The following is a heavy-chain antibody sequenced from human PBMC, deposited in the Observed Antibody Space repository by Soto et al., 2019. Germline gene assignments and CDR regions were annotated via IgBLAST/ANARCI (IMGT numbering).Heavy chain of an antibody. V-gene: IGHV4-31*03. CDR2: ICYSGST. CDR1: GGSIGSGGYY. Sequence: SETLSLTCTVSGGSIGSGGYYWSWIRQHPGKGLEWIGYICYSGSTYYNPSLKSRLTISVDTSKNQFSLKLSSVTAADTAVYYCAASCVGCGGFNYYGMDVWGQGTTVTVSS. CDR3: AASCVGCGGFNYYGMDV. J-gene: IGHJ6*02. D-gene: IGHD2-21*01.